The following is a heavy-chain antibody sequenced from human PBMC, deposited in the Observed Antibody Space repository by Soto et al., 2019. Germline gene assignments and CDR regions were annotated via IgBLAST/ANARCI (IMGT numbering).Heavy chain of an antibody. D-gene: IGHD2-21*02. Sequence: SETLSLTCTVSGGSISGYYWSWIRQPPGKGLEWIGNVYYSGGAKYNPSVKRRVSISVDTSKNQFSLNLSSVTAADTAVYHCTRDGDGRMTTNPYYYYGMDVWGPGITVTVSS. CDR2: VYYSGGA. V-gene: IGHV4-59*01. CDR1: GGSISGYY. J-gene: IGHJ6*02. CDR3: TRDGDGRMTTNPYYYYGMDV.